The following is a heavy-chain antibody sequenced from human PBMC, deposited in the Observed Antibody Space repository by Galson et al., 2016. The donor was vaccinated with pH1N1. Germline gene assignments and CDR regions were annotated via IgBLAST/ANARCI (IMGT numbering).Heavy chain of an antibody. CDR2: ITKRPEGYTT. Sequence: SLRLSCAASGFTFSGFYMDWVRQAPGKGLEWVGRITKRPEGYTTQDATSVKGRFIISREDSKDLLYLQMNSLKTEDTGIYYCAKDKRSGWSVVGGFMDHWGQGTLVTVSS. D-gene: IGHD6-19*01. V-gene: IGHV3-72*01. CDR1: GFTFSGFY. CDR3: AKDKRSGWSVVGGFMDH. J-gene: IGHJ4*02.